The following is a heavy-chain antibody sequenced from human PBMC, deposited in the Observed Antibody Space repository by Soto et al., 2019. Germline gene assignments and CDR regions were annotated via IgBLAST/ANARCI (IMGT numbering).Heavy chain of an antibody. V-gene: IGHV4-38-2*01. Sequence: PSETLSLTCAVSGYSISRGWYWGWIRQPPGKGLEWFGSIYHAENTYYNPSLKDRVSISVDTSKNHFSLELRSVTAADTAMYYCARGGDTMVRGFIIFNFYRMEVWGPAPPVTVSS. CDR2: IYHAENT. CDR3: ARGGDTMVRGFIIFNFYRMEV. D-gene: IGHD3-10*01. J-gene: IGHJ6*02. CDR1: GYSISRGWY.